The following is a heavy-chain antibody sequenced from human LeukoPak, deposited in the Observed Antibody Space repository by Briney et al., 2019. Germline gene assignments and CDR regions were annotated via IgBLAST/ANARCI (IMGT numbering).Heavy chain of an antibody. CDR1: GGSISGYY. D-gene: IGHD7-27*01. J-gene: IGHJ4*02. Sequence: SETLSLTCTVSGGSISGYYWSWIRQPPGKALEWIGYIHYSGSTNYNPSLKSRVTISVDTSKNHFSLKLSSVTAADTAFYYCARLISGVGYFEYWGQGILVTVSS. V-gene: IGHV4-59*08. CDR2: IHYSGST. CDR3: ARLISGVGYFEY.